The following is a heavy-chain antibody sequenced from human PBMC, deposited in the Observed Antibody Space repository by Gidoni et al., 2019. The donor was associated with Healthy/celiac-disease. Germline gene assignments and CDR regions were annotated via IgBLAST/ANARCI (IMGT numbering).Heavy chain of an antibody. Sequence: EVQLVESGGGLVKPGGSLRLSCAASGSTFSSYSMNWVRQAPGKGLEWVSSISSSSSYIYYADSVKGRFTISRDNAKNSLYLQMNSLRAEDTAVYYCAREGVDTAMVDYWGQGTLVTVSS. J-gene: IGHJ4*02. CDR2: ISSSSSYI. V-gene: IGHV3-21*01. CDR1: GSTFSSYS. CDR3: AREGVDTAMVDY. D-gene: IGHD5-18*01.